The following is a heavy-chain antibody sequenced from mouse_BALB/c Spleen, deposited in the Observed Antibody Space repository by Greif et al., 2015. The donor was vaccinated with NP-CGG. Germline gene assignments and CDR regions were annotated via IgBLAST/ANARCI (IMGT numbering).Heavy chain of an antibody. V-gene: IGHV14-4*02. CDR1: GFNIKDYY. CDR2: IDPENGDT. J-gene: IGHJ3*01. CDR3: NAVTTATGFAY. D-gene: IGHD1-2*01. Sequence: EVKLVESGAELVRSGASVKLSCTASGFNIKDYYMHWVKQRPEQGLEWIGWIDPENGDTEYAPKFQGKATMTADTSSNTAYLQLSSLTSEDTAVYYCNAVTTATGFAYWGQGTLVTVSA.